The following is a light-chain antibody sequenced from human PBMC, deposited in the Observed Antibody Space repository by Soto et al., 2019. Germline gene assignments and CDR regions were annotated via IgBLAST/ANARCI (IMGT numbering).Light chain of an antibody. Sequence: QSALTQPASVSGSPVQSITISCTGTSSDVGGYNYVSWYQQHPGKAPKRMIDEVSNRPSGVSKRFSGSKSGKTASLTISGLQAEDEADYYGSSYTSSSTDVFGTGTKLTVL. CDR2: EVS. V-gene: IGLV2-14*01. CDR3: SSYTSSSTDV. J-gene: IGLJ1*01. CDR1: SSDVGGYNY.